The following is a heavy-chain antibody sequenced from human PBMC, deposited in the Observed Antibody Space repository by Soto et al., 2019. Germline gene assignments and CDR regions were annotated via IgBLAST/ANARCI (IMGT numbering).Heavy chain of an antibody. D-gene: IGHD2-21*01. CDR3: ARRPRAHCGGDCPGGDYSYMDV. J-gene: IGHJ6*03. CDR1: GFTFSDYY. Sequence: KPGGSLRLSCAASGFTFSDYYMSWIRQAPGKGLEWVSYISSTGGTIYYADSVKGRFTISRDNANNSLYLQMNSLGAEDTAVYYCARRPRAHCGGDCPGGDYSYMDVWGKGTTVTVSS. CDR2: ISSTGGTI. V-gene: IGHV3-11*01.